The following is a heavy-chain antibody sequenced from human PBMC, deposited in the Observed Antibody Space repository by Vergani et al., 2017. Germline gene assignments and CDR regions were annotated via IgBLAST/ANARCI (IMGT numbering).Heavy chain of an antibody. J-gene: IGHJ6*03. CDR1: GGSISSYY. V-gene: IGHV4-59*01. Sequence: QVQLQESGPGLVKPSETLSLTCTVSGGSISSYYWRWIRQPPGKGLEWIGYIYYSGSTNYNPSLKRRVTISVDTSKNQFSLKLSSVTAADTAVYYCARVPRGDYYDSSGYYGDHYYYYYMDVWGKGTTVTVSS. CDR2: IYYSGST. D-gene: IGHD3-22*01. CDR3: ARVPRGDYYDSSGYYGDHYYYYYMDV.